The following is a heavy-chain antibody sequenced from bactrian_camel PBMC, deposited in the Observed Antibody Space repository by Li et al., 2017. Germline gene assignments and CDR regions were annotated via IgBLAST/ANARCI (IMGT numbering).Heavy chain of an antibody. V-gene: IGHV3S40*01. CDR1: GYNYNNC. J-gene: IGHJ4*01. D-gene: IGHD4*01. CDR3: VRDFGPWRSDGYYSDYGEGVN. Sequence: DVQLVESGGGSVQAGESLTLSCAISGYNYNNCLGWFRQAPGKEREGVATIYSRSDTRYYADSVKGRFTISEDNAKNTVYLQMSSLKPEDTAVYYCVRDFGPWRSDGYYSDYGEGVNWGQGTQVTVS. CDR2: IYSRSDTR.